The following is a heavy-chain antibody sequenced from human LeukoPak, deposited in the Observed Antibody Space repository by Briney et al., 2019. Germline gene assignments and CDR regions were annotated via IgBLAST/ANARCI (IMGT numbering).Heavy chain of an antibody. Sequence: GGSLRLSCAASGFTFSSYGMHWVRQAPGKGLEWVSYISSSSSTIYYADSVKGRFTISRDNAKNSLYLQMNSLRAEDTAVYYCARDGGDFWSGYLNWFDPWGQGTLVTVSS. CDR3: ARDGGDFWSGYLNWFDP. CDR2: ISSSSSTI. D-gene: IGHD3-3*01. CDR1: GFTFSSYG. V-gene: IGHV3-48*04. J-gene: IGHJ5*02.